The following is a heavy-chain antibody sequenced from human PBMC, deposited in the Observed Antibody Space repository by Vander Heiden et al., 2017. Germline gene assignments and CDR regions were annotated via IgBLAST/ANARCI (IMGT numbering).Heavy chain of an antibody. CDR3: ARVVTWFDP. V-gene: IGHV3-53*01. CDR1: GFTVISNY. Sequence: EGQLVESGGGLIQPGGSLRLSSAASGFTVISNYMSRVRQTPGKGLEWVSLIYSGGNTYYADSVKGRFTISRDNSKNMVYLQRNSLRAEDTAVYYCARVVTWFDPWGQGTLVTVSS. CDR2: IYSGGNT. J-gene: IGHJ5*01. D-gene: IGHD2-21*01.